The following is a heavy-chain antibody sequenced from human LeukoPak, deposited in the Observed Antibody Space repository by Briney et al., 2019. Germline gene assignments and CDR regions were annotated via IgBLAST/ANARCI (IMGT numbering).Heavy chain of an antibody. CDR2: INHSGST. V-gene: IGHV4-34*01. Sequence: PSETLSLTCAVYGGSFSGYYWSWIRQPPGKGLEWIGEINHSGSTNYNPSLKSRVTVSVDTSKNQFSLKLSSVTAEDTAVYYCARSTFGEPLGYWGQGTLVTVSS. D-gene: IGHD3-10*01. CDR3: ARSTFGEPLGY. CDR1: GGSFSGYY. J-gene: IGHJ4*02.